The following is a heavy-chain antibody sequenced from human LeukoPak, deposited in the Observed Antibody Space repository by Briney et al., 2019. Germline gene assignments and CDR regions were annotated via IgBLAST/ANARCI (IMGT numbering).Heavy chain of an antibody. Sequence: ASVKVSCKASGYTFTGYYMHWVRQAPGQGLEWMGWINPNSGGTNYAQKFQGRVTMTRDTSISTAYMELSRLRSDDTAVYYCARDSGIAAAQPDYWGQGTLVTVSS. D-gene: IGHD6-13*01. CDR2: INPNSGGT. J-gene: IGHJ4*02. CDR3: ARDSGIAAAQPDY. V-gene: IGHV1-2*02. CDR1: GYTFTGYY.